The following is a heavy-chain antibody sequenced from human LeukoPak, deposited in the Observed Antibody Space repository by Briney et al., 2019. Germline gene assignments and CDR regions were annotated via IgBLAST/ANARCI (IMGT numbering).Heavy chain of an antibody. J-gene: IGHJ4*02. CDR1: GFPFSTYA. CDR3: VRSLDY. Sequence: GSLRLSCAASGFPFSTYAMNWVRQAPGKGLEWVSVITGSGGFTQYADSVKGRFTISRDNSKNTVYLQMNNLRVEDTALYYCVRSLDYWGQGTLVTVSS. V-gene: IGHV3-23*01. CDR2: ITGSGGFT.